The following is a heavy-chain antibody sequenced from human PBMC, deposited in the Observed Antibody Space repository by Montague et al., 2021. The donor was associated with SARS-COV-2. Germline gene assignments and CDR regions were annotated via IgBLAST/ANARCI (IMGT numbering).Heavy chain of an antibody. CDR3: ARWALMVRGVLSFDI. CDR1: GGSVSDGSCN. V-gene: IGHV4-61*01. D-gene: IGHD3-10*01. CDR2: NYYSGST. Sequence: SETLSLTCTVSGGSVSDGSCNWICIRHATGKELEWSGNNYYSGSTNYNPSLKSRVTIYVDTSKNQFSLKLSSVTAADTAVYYCARWALMVRGVLSFDIWGQGTMVNV. J-gene: IGHJ3*02.